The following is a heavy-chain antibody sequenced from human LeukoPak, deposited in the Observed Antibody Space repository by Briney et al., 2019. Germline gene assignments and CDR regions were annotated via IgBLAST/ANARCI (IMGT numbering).Heavy chain of an antibody. CDR1: GFTFSSYA. J-gene: IGHJ4*02. Sequence: GGSLRLSCAASGFTFSSYAMHWVRQAPGKGLEWVAVISYDGSNKYYADSVKGRFTISRDNSKNTLYLQMNSLRAEDTAVYYCARAPGGYYDFWSGYYPDYWGQGTLVTVSS. CDR3: ARAPGGYYDFWSGYYPDY. D-gene: IGHD3-3*01. V-gene: IGHV3-30*04. CDR2: ISYDGSNK.